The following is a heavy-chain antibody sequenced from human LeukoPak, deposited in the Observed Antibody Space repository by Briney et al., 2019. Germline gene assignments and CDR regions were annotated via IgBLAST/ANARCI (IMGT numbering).Heavy chain of an antibody. V-gene: IGHV4-30-2*01. CDR3: ASLDTAMAGVDY. CDR1: GGSISSGGYS. CDR2: IYHSGST. J-gene: IGHJ4*02. D-gene: IGHD5-18*01. Sequence: SETLSLTCAVSGGSISSGGYSWSWIRQPPGKGLEWIGYIYHSGSTYYNPSLKSRVTISVDRSKSQFSLELSSVTAADTAVYYCASLDTAMAGVDYWGQGTLVTVSS.